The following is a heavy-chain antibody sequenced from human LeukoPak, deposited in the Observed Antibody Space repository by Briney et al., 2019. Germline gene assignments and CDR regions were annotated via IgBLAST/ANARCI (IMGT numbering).Heavy chain of an antibody. Sequence: SVKVSCKASGGTFSSYAISWVRQAPGQGLEWMGGIIPIFGTANYAQKFQGRVTITTDESTSTAYMELSSLRSEDTAVYYCARGGGGYTEQHDYWGQGTLVTVSS. V-gene: IGHV1-69*05. D-gene: IGHD5-12*01. J-gene: IGHJ4*02. CDR1: GGTFSSYA. CDR2: IIPIFGTA. CDR3: ARGGGGYTEQHDY.